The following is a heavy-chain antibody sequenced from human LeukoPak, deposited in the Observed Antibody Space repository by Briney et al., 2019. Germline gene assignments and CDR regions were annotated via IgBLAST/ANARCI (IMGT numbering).Heavy chain of an antibody. CDR3: AGYYDFWRGYMGIDY. J-gene: IGHJ4*02. CDR1: GGSVSSGSYY. Sequence: SETLSLTCTVSGGSVSSGSYYWSWIRQPPGKGLEWIGYIYYSGSTNYNPSLKSRVTISVDTSKNQFSLKLSSVTAADTAVYYCAGYYDFWRGYMGIDYWGQGTLVTVSS. D-gene: IGHD3-3*01. V-gene: IGHV4-61*01. CDR2: IYYSGST.